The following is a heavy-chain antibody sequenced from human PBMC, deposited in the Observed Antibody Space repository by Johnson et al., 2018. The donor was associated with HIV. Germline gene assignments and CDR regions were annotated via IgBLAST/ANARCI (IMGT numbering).Heavy chain of an antibody. V-gene: IGHV3-30*02. Sequence: QVQLVESGGGVVQPGGSLRLSCAASGFTFSSYGMHWVRQAPGKGLEWVAFIRYDGSNKYYADSVKGRFTISRDNSKNTLYLQMNSLRAEDTAVYYCAKERERGTGAYPVPYYYDGSAKGAFDIWGQGTMVTGSS. CDR3: AKERERGTGAYPVPYYYDGSAKGAFDI. J-gene: IGHJ3*02. D-gene: IGHD3-22*01. CDR2: IRYDGSNK. CDR1: GFTFSSYG.